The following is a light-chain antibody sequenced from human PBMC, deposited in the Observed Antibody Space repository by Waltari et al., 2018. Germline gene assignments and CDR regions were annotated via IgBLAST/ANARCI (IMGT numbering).Light chain of an antibody. J-gene: IGLJ2*01. V-gene: IGLV3-19*01. Sequence: SSELTQDPAVSVALGQTVRITCQGDSLRSYYASWYQRKPGKAPLLVIFGKNSRPSGIPDRFSGSSSGNTVSLTITGAQAEDEADYYCNSRDSSGNHVVFGGGTKLTVL. CDR1: SLRSYY. CDR3: NSRDSSGNHVV. CDR2: GKN.